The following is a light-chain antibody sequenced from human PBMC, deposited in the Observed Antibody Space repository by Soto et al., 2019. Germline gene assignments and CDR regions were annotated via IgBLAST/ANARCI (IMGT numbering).Light chain of an antibody. CDR3: QQRSNWPPYT. V-gene: IGKV3-11*01. J-gene: IGKJ2*01. Sequence: EIVLTQSPATLSLSPGERATLSCRASQSVSSYLAWYQKPGQAPRLLIYDASNRATGIPARFSGSGSGTDFTLPISSLEPEDFAVYYCQQRSNWPPYTFGQGTKLEIK. CDR1: QSVSSY. CDR2: DAS.